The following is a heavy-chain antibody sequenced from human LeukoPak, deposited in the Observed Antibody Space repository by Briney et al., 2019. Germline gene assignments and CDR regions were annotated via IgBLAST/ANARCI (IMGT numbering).Heavy chain of an antibody. CDR2: IYYSGST. D-gene: IGHD6-13*01. V-gene: IGHV4-59*12. CDR1: GGSISSYY. Sequence: PSETLSLTCTVSGGSISSYYWSWIRQPPGKGLEWLGYIYYSGSTNYNPSLKSRVTLSVDTSKNQFSLKLSSVTAADTAVYYCARSIAAAGIFDYWGQGTLVTVSS. J-gene: IGHJ4*02. CDR3: ARSIAAAGIFDY.